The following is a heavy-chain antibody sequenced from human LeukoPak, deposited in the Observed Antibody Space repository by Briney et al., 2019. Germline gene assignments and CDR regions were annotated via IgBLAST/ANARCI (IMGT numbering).Heavy chain of an antibody. CDR1: GYTFTGYG. Sequence: ASVKVSCKASGYTFTGYGISWVRQAPGQGLEWMGWISAYNGNTNYAQKLQGRVTMTTDTSTSTAYMELRSLRSDDTAVYYCARGVIVATIVNWFDPWGQGTLVTVSS. V-gene: IGHV1-18*01. CDR2: ISAYNGNT. J-gene: IGHJ5*02. D-gene: IGHD5-12*01. CDR3: ARGVIVATIVNWFDP.